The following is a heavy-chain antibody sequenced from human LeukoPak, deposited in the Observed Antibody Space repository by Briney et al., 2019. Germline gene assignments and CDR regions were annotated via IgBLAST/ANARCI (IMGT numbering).Heavy chain of an antibody. J-gene: IGHJ4*02. V-gene: IGHV1-69*13. CDR1: AGTFSSYA. CDR2: IIPIFGTA. Sequence: PWASVKVACKASAGTFSSYAISWVRQAPEQGLEWMGGIIPIFGTANYAQKFQGRVTITADESTSTDYMELSSLRSEDTAVYYCARMGSLTYYYDSSGYYSLDYWGQGTLVTVSS. D-gene: IGHD3-22*01. CDR3: ARMGSLTYYYDSSGYYSLDY.